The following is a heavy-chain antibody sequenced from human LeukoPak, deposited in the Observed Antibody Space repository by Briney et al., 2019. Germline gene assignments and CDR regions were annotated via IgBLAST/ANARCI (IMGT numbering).Heavy chain of an antibody. CDR1: GFTFSNYE. D-gene: IGHD3-22*01. Sequence: GGSLRLSCVASGFTFSNYEMNWVRQAPGKGLEWVSSISSSSSYIYYADSVKGRFTISRDNAKNSLYLQMNSLRAEDTAVYYCAREGYYDSSGYFDYWGQGTLVTVSS. V-gene: IGHV3-21*01. CDR2: ISSSSSYI. J-gene: IGHJ4*02. CDR3: AREGYYDSSGYFDY.